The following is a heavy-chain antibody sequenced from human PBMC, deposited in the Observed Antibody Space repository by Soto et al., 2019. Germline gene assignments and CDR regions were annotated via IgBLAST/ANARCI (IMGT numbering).Heavy chain of an antibody. J-gene: IGHJ1*01. CDR3: TKGGGSWSGYAQH. CDR1: RDTFTSYY. V-gene: IGHV1-46*01. D-gene: IGHD3-3*01. CDR2: INPHGGST. Sequence: ASVKVSCKAPRDTFTSYYINWVRQAPGQGLEWMGVINPHGGSTAYAQKFKGRVTLTRDTSASTVYMEVSSLTSEDTAVYYCTKGGGSWSGYAQHWGQGALVTVSS.